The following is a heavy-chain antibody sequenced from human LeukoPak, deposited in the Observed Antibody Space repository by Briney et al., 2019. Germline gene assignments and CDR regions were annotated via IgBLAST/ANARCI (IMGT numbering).Heavy chain of an antibody. V-gene: IGHV4-59*01. CDR1: GGSISSYY. J-gene: IGHJ5*02. Sequence: SETLSLTCAVSGGSISSYYWSWIRQPPGKGLEWIGYISYSGSTNYNPSLKSRVTISVDTSKNQFSLKLSSVIAADTAVYYCARGGSYVWGSYRLKSWFDPWGQGTLVTVSS. CDR3: ARGGSYVWGSYRLKSWFDP. D-gene: IGHD3-16*02. CDR2: ISYSGST.